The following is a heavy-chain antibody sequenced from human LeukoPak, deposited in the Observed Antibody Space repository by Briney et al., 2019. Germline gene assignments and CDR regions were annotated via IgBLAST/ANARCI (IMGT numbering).Heavy chain of an antibody. CDR2: ISSSSSFT. V-gene: IGHV3-21*05. J-gene: IGHJ4*02. D-gene: IGHD3-22*01. Sequence: GGSLRLSCAASGFTFSSYSMNWVRQAPGKGLEWVSYISSSSSFTYYADSVKGRFTISRDNAKNSLYLQMNSLRAEDTAFYYCARRSRGYALFYFDYWGQGTLVTVSS. CDR1: GFTFSSYS. CDR3: ARRSRGYALFYFDY.